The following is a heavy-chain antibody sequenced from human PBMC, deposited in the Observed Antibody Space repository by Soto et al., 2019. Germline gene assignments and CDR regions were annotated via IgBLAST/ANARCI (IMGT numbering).Heavy chain of an antibody. V-gene: IGHV4-59*01. CDR1: GGSISSYY. Sequence: NLSLTCTVSGGSISSYYWSWIRQPPGKGLEWIGYIYYSGSTNYNPSLKSRVTISVDTSKNQFSLKLSSVTAADTAVYYCARVSVADIDYWGQGPQVTVSS. CDR2: IYYSGST. CDR3: ARVSVADIDY. J-gene: IGHJ4*02. D-gene: IGHD6-19*01.